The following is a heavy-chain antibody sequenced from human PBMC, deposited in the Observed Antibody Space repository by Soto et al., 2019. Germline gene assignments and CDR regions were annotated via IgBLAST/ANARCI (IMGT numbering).Heavy chain of an antibody. J-gene: IGHJ4*02. Sequence: GGSLRLSCAASGFTFSNYAMSWVRQAPGKGLEWVSAFSGSGGSTYYADSVKGRFTISRDNSKNTLYLEMNSLRVDDTAVYYCAKDVGASPTGGFADWGRGILVTVSS. CDR1: GFTFSNYA. CDR2: FSGSGGST. D-gene: IGHD1-26*01. CDR3: AKDVGASPTGGFAD. V-gene: IGHV3-23*01.